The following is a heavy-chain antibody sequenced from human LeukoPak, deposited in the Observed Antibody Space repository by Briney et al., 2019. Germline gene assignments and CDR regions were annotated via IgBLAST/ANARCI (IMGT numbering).Heavy chain of an antibody. V-gene: IGHV1-2*02. CDR3: ARDNDSSGYGLYYFDY. J-gene: IGHJ4*02. Sequence: ASVKVSCTASGYTFTGYYMHWVRQAPGQGLEWMGWINPNSGGTNYAQKFQGRVTMTRDTSISTAYMELSRLRSDDTAVYYCARDNDSSGYGLYYFDYWGQGTLVTVSS. CDR2: INPNSGGT. D-gene: IGHD3-22*01. CDR1: GYTFTGYY.